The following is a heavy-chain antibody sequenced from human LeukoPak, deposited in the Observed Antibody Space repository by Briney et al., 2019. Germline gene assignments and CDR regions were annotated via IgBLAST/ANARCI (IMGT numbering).Heavy chain of an antibody. V-gene: IGHV4-59*01. CDR1: GGSISSYY. CDR3: ARGLGYFDY. J-gene: IGHJ4*02. D-gene: IGHD3-22*01. Sequence: SETLSLTCTVSGGSISSYYWSWIRQPPGKGLEWIGYIYYSGSTNYNPSLKSRVTISVDTSKNQFSLKLSPVTAADTAVYYCARGLGYFDYWGQGTLVTVSS. CDR2: IYYSGST.